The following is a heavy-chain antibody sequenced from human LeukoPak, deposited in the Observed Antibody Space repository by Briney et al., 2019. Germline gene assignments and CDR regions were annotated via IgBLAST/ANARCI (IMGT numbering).Heavy chain of an antibody. D-gene: IGHD3-10*01. CDR1: GFTVSSNY. Sequence: GGSLRLSCAASGFTVSSNYMSWVRQAPGKGLEWVANIKQDGSEKYYVDSVKGRFTISRDNAKNSLYLQMSSLRAEDTAVYYCARLLVYNSGGEAFDYWGQGTLVTVSS. CDR3: ARLLVYNSGGEAFDY. V-gene: IGHV3-7*01. J-gene: IGHJ4*02. CDR2: IKQDGSEK.